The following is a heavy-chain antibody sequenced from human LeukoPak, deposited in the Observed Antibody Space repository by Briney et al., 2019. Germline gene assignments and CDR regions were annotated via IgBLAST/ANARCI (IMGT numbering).Heavy chain of an antibody. J-gene: IGHJ4*02. CDR3: ARIGVPFRSSGPFDY. V-gene: IGHV4-34*01. Sequence: PSETLSLTCAVYGGSFSGYCWSWIRQPPGKGLEWIGEINHSGSTNYNPSLKSRVTISVDTSKNKFSLKLSSETAADTAVYYCARIGVPFRSSGPFDYWGQGTLVTVSS. CDR2: INHSGST. D-gene: IGHD3-22*01. CDR1: GGSFSGYC.